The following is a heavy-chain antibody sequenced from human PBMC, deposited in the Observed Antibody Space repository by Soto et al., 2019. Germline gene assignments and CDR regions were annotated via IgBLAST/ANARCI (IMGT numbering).Heavy chain of an antibody. CDR3: ARAGGTTVTGLWHFDS. J-gene: IGHJ4*02. V-gene: IGHV3-33*01. D-gene: IGHD4-17*01. CDR2: IWYDGTQK. Sequence: QVQLEESGGGVVQPGRSLRLSCEASGFTFNTYSMHCVRQPPGKGLEWLAAIWYDGTQKYYADSGKGRFIISRDNSKKTLYLEMNSLRAEDTAVYYCARAGGTTVTGLWHFDSWGQGTLVTVSS. CDR1: GFTFNTYS.